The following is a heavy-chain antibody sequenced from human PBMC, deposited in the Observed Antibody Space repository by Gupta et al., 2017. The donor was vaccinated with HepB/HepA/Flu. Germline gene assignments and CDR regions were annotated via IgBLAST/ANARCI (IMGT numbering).Heavy chain of an antibody. CDR2: IWYDGSDK. Sequence: QVQLVESGGGVVQPGRSLGLSCAASGFTFTTYGMHWVRQAPGKGLEWVAVIWYDGSDKYYADSVKGRFTISRDNSKNTLYLQINSLRAEDTAVYYCARGVEPAALDCWGQGTLVTVSS. V-gene: IGHV3-33*01. CDR1: GFTFTTYG. D-gene: IGHD2-2*01. CDR3: ARGVEPAALDC. J-gene: IGHJ4*02.